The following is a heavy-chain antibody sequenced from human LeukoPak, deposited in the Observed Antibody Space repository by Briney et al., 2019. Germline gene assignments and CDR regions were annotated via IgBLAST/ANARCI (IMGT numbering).Heavy chain of an antibody. D-gene: IGHD6-19*01. CDR2: IYHGDSDT. Sequence: GESLKISCKGSVYRFTSYWIGWGRQMPGKGLEWMGIIYHGDSDTSYSPSFQGQVTLSADKSISTAYLQWSSLKASDTAMYYCARSGYSSGWSPDAFDIWGQGTMVTVSS. CDR3: ARSGYSSGWSPDAFDI. J-gene: IGHJ3*02. CDR1: VYRFTSYW. V-gene: IGHV5-51*01.